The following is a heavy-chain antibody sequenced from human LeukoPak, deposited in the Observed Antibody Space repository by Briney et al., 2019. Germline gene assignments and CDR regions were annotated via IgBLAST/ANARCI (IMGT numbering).Heavy chain of an antibody. CDR1: GFNLANHA. Sequence: GGSLRLSCAASGFNLANHAMSWVRQTPGKGLEWVSAISGGGDITYYADSVTGRFTISRDNSKDTLFLQMHSLRPGDTAVYYCVREDTPATANYWGQGTLVTISS. J-gene: IGHJ4*02. CDR2: ISGGGDIT. D-gene: IGHD2-21*02. V-gene: IGHV3-23*01. CDR3: VREDTPATANY.